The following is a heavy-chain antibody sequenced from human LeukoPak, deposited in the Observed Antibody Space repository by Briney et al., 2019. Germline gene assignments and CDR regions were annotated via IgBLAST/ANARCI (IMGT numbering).Heavy chain of an antibody. D-gene: IGHD3-22*01. J-gene: IGHJ4*02. CDR1: GYSFTSYW. CDR3: ARRRYYYDSSGPGRGIYYFDY. Sequence: GESLKISCKGSGYSFTSYWIGWVRQMPGKGPEWMGIIYPGDSDTRYSPSFQGQVTISADKSISTAYLQWSSLKASDTAMYYCARRRYYYDSSGPGRGIYYFDYWGQGTLVTVSS. CDR2: IYPGDSDT. V-gene: IGHV5-51*01.